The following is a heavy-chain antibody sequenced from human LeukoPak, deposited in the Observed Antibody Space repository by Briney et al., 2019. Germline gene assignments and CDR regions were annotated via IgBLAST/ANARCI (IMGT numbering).Heavy chain of an antibody. J-gene: IGHJ4*02. CDR2: ITWNNGFI. Sequence: GRSLRLSCAASGFTFDDYAMHWVRQAPGKGLEWVSGITWNNGFIEYADSVKGRFTISRDNAKNSLILQMNSLRPEDTALYYCAKVRSLSLAATEPLDYWGQGTLVTISS. CDR1: GFTFDDYA. D-gene: IGHD6-6*01. V-gene: IGHV3-9*01. CDR3: AKVRSLSLAATEPLDY.